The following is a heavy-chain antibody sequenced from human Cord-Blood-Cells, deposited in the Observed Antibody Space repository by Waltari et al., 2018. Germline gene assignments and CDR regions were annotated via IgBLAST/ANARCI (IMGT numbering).Heavy chain of an antibody. Sequence: QVQLQQWGAGLLKPSETLSLTCAVYGGSFSGYSWSWIRQPPGKGLEWIGEINHSGSTNYNPSLKSRVTISVDTSKNQFSLKLSSVTAADTAVYYCARILYSSSSYYYYYMDVWGKGTTVTVSS. CDR3: ARILYSSSSYYYYYMDV. J-gene: IGHJ6*03. V-gene: IGHV4-34*01. D-gene: IGHD6-6*01. CDR2: INHSGST. CDR1: GGSFSGYS.